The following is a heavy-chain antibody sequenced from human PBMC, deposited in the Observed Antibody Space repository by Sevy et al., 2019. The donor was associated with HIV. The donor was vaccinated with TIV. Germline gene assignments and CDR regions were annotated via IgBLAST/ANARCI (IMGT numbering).Heavy chain of an antibody. CDR2: IYSGGST. CDR3: ARSNSGSYQNGDY. CDR1: GFTVSSNY. V-gene: IGHV3-53*01. J-gene: IGHJ4*02. Sequence: GGSLRLSCAASGFTVSSNYMSWVRQAPGKGLEWVSVIYSGGSTFYADSVKDRFTVSRDNSKNTLYLQLNSLRAEDTAVYYCARSNSGSYQNGDYWGQGTLVTVSS. D-gene: IGHD1-26*01.